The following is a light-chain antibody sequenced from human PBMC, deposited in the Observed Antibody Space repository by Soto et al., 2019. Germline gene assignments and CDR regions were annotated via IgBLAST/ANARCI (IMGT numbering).Light chain of an antibody. CDR1: SSDVGGYNY. J-gene: IGLJ1*01. Sequence: QSVLTQPASVSGSPGQSITISCTGTSSDVGGYNYVSWYQQHPGKAPQLMISDVSNRPSGVSNRFSASKSGNTASLAISGLQTEDEADYYCLSYTTISTYVFGTVTKLTVL. V-gene: IGLV2-14*03. CDR3: LSYTTISTYV. CDR2: DVS.